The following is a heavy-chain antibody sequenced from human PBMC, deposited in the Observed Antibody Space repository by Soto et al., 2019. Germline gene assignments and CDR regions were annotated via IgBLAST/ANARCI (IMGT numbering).Heavy chain of an antibody. J-gene: IGHJ6*02. V-gene: IGHV3-21*01. Sequence: GGSLRLSCAASGFTFSSYSMNRVRQAPGKGLEWVSSISSSSSYIYYADSVKGRFTISRDNAKNSLYLQMNSLRAEDTAVYYCARDRVGQLEYGMDVWGQGTTVTVSS. CDR3: ARDRVGQLEYGMDV. CDR1: GFTFSSYS. CDR2: ISSSSSYI. D-gene: IGHD6-6*01.